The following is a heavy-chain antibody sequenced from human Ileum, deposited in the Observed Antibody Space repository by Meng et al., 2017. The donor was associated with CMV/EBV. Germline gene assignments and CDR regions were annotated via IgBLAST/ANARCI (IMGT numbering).Heavy chain of an antibody. Sequence: GGSLRLSCAASGFNFGGFYMVWVRQAPGKGLEWISHINGPATAVYYANSVKGRFTISRDNAQNSLYLQMDSLRVEDSAVYYCARDPRNKGLDPWGQGTLVTVSS. CDR1: GFNFGGFY. V-gene: IGHV3-11*01. J-gene: IGHJ5*02. CDR3: ARDPRNKGLDP. CDR2: INGPATAV.